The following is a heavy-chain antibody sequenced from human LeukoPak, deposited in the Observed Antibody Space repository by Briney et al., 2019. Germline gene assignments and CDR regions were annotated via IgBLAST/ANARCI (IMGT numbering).Heavy chain of an antibody. D-gene: IGHD3-16*01. CDR2: IYSDGTI. CDR1: GFIVSSNY. Sequence: GGSLRLSCAASGFIVSSNYMSWVRQVPGKGLEWVSVIYSDGTISYADSVKGRFTISRDNSENTLYLQMNSLRVGDTAVYYCAREVGGGASGQWGQGTLVTGSS. CDR3: AREVGGGASGQ. J-gene: IGHJ4*02. V-gene: IGHV3-66*01.